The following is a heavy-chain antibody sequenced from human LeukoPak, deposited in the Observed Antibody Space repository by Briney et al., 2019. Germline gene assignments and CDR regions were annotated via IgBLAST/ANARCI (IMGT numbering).Heavy chain of an antibody. CDR1: GGSISSYY. Sequence: PSETLSLTCTVSGGSISSYYWSWIRQPPAKGLEWIGYIYYSGSTNYNPSLKSRVTISVDTSKNQFSLKLSSVTAADTAVYYCARYYDSSGYSDINDAFDIWGQGTMVTVSS. V-gene: IGHV4-59*01. J-gene: IGHJ3*02. CDR2: IYYSGST. D-gene: IGHD3-22*01. CDR3: ARYYDSSGYSDINDAFDI.